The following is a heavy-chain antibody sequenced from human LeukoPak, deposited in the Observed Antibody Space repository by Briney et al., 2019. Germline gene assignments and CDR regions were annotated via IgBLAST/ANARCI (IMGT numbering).Heavy chain of an antibody. CDR2: ITSNGGST. Sequence: TGGSLRLSCSASGFTFSSYAMHWVRQAPGTGLEYISAITSNGGSTYYADSVKGRFTISRDNSKNTLYLQMSSLRAEDTAVYYCVSRSTTVTTSPFDYWGQGTLVTVSS. J-gene: IGHJ4*02. CDR1: GFTFSSYA. V-gene: IGHV3-64D*06. D-gene: IGHD4-17*01. CDR3: VSRSTTVTTSPFDY.